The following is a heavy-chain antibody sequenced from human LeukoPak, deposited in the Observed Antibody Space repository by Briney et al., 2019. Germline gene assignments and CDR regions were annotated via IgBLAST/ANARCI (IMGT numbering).Heavy chain of an antibody. V-gene: IGHV4-59*12. CDR3: ARVGGCSGGSCYGIAEYFQH. Sequence: SETLSLTCTVSGGSISSYYWSWIRQPPGKGLEWIGYIYYSGSTNYNPSLKSRVTISVDTSKNQFSLKLSSVTAADTAVYYCARVGGCSGGSCYGIAEYFQHWGQGTLVTVSS. J-gene: IGHJ1*01. CDR1: GGSISSYY. D-gene: IGHD2-15*01. CDR2: IYYSGST.